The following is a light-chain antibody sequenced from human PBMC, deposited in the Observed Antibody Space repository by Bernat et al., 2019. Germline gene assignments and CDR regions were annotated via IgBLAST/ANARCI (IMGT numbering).Light chain of an antibody. Sequence: QSALTQPPSASGSPGRSVTISCTGTSSDIGGFNYVSWYPHHPGKAPKLIIYDVNKRPSGVPDRFSGSKAGITASLTVSGLQADDEADYYCSSYSGNNNLVFGTGTKVTVL. CDR2: DVN. CDR1: SSDIGGFNY. J-gene: IGLJ1*01. CDR3: SSYSGNNNLV. V-gene: IGLV2-8*01.